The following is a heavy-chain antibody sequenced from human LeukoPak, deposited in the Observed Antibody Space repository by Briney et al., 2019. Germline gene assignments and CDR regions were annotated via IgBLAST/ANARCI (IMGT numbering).Heavy chain of an antibody. V-gene: IGHV4-59*01. Sequence: SERLSLTCTVSGGSLSSYYWSWLRQPPRKGRAWIGDIYYSGCTNYNPFIKSRVSISVDTSKTQFSLKLSSVAAADTAVYYCATSRIRAAYKGGYYYDEEYYYYCMDVWGQGTTVTVSS. J-gene: IGHJ6*02. CDR2: IYYSGCT. CDR3: ATSRIRAAYKGGYYYDEEYYYYCMDV. CDR1: GGSLSSYY. D-gene: IGHD3-22*01.